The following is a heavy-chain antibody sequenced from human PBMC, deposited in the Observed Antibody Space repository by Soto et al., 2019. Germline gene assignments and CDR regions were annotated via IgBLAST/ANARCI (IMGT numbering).Heavy chain of an antibody. V-gene: IGHV3-7*01. D-gene: IGHD3-22*01. CDR2: IKEDGSQK. Sequence: EVQLVESGGGLVQPGGSLRLSCAASGFTFSGHWMSWVRQAPGKGLEWVANIKEDGSQKYYVDSVKGRFTISRDNAKKSLYLQMNSLRAEDTGVYYCARQDYYDRSSSYYGMDVWGQGTTVTVSS. J-gene: IGHJ6*02. CDR3: ARQDYYDRSSSYYGMDV. CDR1: GFTFSGHW.